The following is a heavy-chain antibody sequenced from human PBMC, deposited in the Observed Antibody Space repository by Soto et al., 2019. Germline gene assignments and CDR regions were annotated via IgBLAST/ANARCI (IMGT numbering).Heavy chain of an antibody. V-gene: IGHV4-4*07. CDR3: ARVWVMPRGVSKWFDP. J-gene: IGHJ5*02. Sequence: SETLSLTCTVSRGYVNTFHWSWVRQPAGKGLEWIGRIFPNGNTDYSPSLKSRVTLSVDTSKNQISLNLTSVTAADMAVYYCARVWVMPRGVSKWFDPWGQGTLVTVSS. CDR2: IFPNGNT. CDR1: RGYVNTFH. D-gene: IGHD3-10*01.